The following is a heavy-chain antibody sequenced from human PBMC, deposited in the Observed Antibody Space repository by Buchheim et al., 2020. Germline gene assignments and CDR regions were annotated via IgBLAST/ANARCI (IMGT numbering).Heavy chain of an antibody. CDR3: ARVGTVTTYYYYYYGMDV. CDR2: IYYSGST. J-gene: IGHJ6*02. Sequence: QLQLQESGPGLVKPSETLSLTCTVSGGSISSSSYYWGWIRQPPGKGLEWIGTIYYSGSTYYYPSLNSRVTISVDTSKNQFSLKLSSVTAADTAVYYCARVGTVTTYYYYYYGMDVWGQGTT. D-gene: IGHD4-17*01. CDR1: GGSISSSSYY. V-gene: IGHV4-39*01.